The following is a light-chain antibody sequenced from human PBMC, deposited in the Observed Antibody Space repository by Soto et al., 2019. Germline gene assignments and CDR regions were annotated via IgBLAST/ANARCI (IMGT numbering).Light chain of an antibody. V-gene: IGKV3-20*01. Sequence: IVLTQSPGTLSLSPGERATLSCGASQSVTNNFLAWYQQKPGQAPRRLIYGASSRATGVPDRFSSSGSGTDFTLIISRLEPGDFAVYYCQQYGTPLFTFGPGTKVDI. CDR3: QQYGTPLFT. CDR2: GAS. CDR1: QSVTNNF. J-gene: IGKJ3*01.